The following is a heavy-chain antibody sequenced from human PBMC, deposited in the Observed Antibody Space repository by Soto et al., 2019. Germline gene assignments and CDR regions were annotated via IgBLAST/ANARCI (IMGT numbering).Heavy chain of an antibody. CDR3: GRDRERRAVAGDHLGY. D-gene: IGHD6-19*01. Sequence: QVQLVESGGGVVQPGRSLRLSCAASGFTFGVYGMHWVRQAPGKGLDWVAVIWFDGSNKYYADSVKGRFTISRDNSKNTLYLERDGLGAEDTAVYYCGRDRERRAVAGDHLGYWGRGALVAVSS. CDR1: GFTFGVYG. V-gene: IGHV3-33*01. J-gene: IGHJ4*02. CDR2: IWFDGSNK.